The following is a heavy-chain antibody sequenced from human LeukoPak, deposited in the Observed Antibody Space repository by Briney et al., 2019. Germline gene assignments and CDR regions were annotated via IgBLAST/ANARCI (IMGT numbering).Heavy chain of an antibody. CDR3: ARGQYCSGTSCYAYYYYYNMDV. J-gene: IGHJ6*02. Sequence: GRSLRLSCAASGFTFRNYGMHWVRQAPGKGLEWVAVISNDGNNKYYGDSVKGRFTISRDNSKNTLYLLMNSLRADDTAVYYCARGQYCSGTSCYAYYYYYNMDVWGQGTTVTVSS. CDR1: GFTFRNYG. D-gene: IGHD2-2*01. V-gene: IGHV3-30*19. CDR2: ISNDGNNK.